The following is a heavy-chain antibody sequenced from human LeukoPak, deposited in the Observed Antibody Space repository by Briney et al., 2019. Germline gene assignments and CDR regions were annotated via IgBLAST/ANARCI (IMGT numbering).Heavy chain of an antibody. CDR2: INPNSGGT. J-gene: IGHJ6*02. CDR1: GYTFTGYY. CDR3: ARGGLIFYYYYGMDV. D-gene: IGHD3-16*01. Sequence: ASVKVSCKASGYTFTGYYMHWVRQAPGQGLEWMGWINPNSGGTNYAQKFQGRVTMTRDTSISTAYMELSRLRSDDTAVYYCARGGLIFYYYYGMDVWGQGTTVTVS. V-gene: IGHV1-2*02.